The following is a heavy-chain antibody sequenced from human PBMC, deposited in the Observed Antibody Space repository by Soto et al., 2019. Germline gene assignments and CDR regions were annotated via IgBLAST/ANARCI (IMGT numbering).Heavy chain of an antibody. J-gene: IGHJ6*01. CDR1: GFTFSSYG. Sequence: QVQLVESGGGVVQPGRSLRLSCAASGFTFSSYGMHWVRQAPGKGLEWVAVISYDGSNKYYADSVKGRFTISRDNSKNTLYLQMNSLRAEDTAVYYCAKTLRAMTPYYYYGMDVW. V-gene: IGHV3-30*18. CDR3: AKTLRAMTPYYYYGMDV. CDR2: ISYDGSNK.